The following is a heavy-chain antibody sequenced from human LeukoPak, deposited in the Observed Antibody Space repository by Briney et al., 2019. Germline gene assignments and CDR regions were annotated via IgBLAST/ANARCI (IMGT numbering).Heavy chain of an antibody. CDR3: ASEYYDYYESFDY. D-gene: IGHD3-22*01. CDR2: ISAYNGNT. J-gene: IGHJ4*02. Sequence: ASVKVSCKASGYTCIIYDISCLRQAPGQGLEWMGRISAYNGNTNYAQKLQGRVTMTTDTSTRTAYMELRRLRSDDATVYFCASEYYDYYESFDYWGEGTLVTVSS. CDR1: GYTCIIYD. V-gene: IGHV1-18*01.